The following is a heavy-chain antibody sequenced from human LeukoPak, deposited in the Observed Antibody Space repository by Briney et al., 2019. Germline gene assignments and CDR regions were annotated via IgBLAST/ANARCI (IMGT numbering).Heavy chain of an antibody. CDR1: GFTFSSYA. CDR3: AKVTSGWGFFDY. D-gene: IGHD6-19*01. CDR2: ISGSGGST. V-gene: IGHV3-23*01. Sequence: GGSLRLSCAASGFTFSSYAMSWVRQAPGKGLEWVSAISGSGGSTYHADSVKGRFTISRDNSKNTLYLQMNSLRAEDTAVYYCAKVTSGWGFFDYWGQGTLVTVSS. J-gene: IGHJ4*02.